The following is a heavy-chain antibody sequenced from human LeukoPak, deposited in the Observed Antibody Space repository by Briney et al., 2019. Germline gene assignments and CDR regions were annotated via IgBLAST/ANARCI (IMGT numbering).Heavy chain of an antibody. Sequence: GGSLRLSCAASGFTVSSNYMSWVRQAPGKGLEWVSVIYSGGSTYYADSVKGRFTISKDNSKNTLYLQMNSLRAEDTAVYYCASQDPSGYYYGMDVWGQGTTVTVSS. CDR2: IYSGGST. J-gene: IGHJ6*02. CDR3: ASQDPSGYYYGMDV. D-gene: IGHD3-10*01. CDR1: GFTVSSNY. V-gene: IGHV3-66*04.